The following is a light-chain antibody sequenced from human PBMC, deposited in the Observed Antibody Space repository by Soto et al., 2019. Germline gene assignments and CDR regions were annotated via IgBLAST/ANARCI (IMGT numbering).Light chain of an antibody. CDR1: QSVSGW. J-gene: IGKJ4*01. V-gene: IGKV1-5*03. CDR2: SSS. Sequence: DIQMTQSPSTLSASVGDRVIITCRASQSVSGWLAWYREKPGKAPELLTYSSSTLETGVPSRCSGSGSGTDFSLTVSSLQREDFATYYCQEYERYPLTFGGGTKVEIK. CDR3: QEYERYPLT.